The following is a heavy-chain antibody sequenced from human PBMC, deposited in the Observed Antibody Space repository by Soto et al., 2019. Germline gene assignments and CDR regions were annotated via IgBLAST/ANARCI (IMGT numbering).Heavy chain of an antibody. Sequence: QVQLVESGGGVVQPGRSLRLSCAASGLTFSSYGMYWVRQAPGKGLEWVAVIWYDGSNKYYVDTVKGRFTSSRDNSKNTLFLQLNSLRADDTAVYYCVTMLVVDAFDIWGQGTMVTVSS. CDR1: GLTFSSYG. D-gene: IGHD3-22*01. CDR2: IWYDGSNK. V-gene: IGHV3-33*01. J-gene: IGHJ3*02. CDR3: VTMLVVDAFDI.